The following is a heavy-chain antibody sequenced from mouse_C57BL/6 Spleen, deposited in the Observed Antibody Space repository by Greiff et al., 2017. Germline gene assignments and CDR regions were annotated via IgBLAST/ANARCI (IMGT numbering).Heavy chain of an antibody. J-gene: IGHJ2*01. CDR3: ARQFYYYGSSYGYFDY. D-gene: IGHD1-1*01. CDR2: ISGGGGNT. Sequence: EVKVVESGGGLVKPGGSLKLSCAASGFTFSSYTMSWVRQTPEKRLEWVATISGGGGNTYYPDSVKGRFTISRDNAKNTLYLQMSSLRSEDTALYYCARQFYYYGSSYGYFDYWGQGTTLTVSS. CDR1: GFTFSSYT. V-gene: IGHV5-9*01.